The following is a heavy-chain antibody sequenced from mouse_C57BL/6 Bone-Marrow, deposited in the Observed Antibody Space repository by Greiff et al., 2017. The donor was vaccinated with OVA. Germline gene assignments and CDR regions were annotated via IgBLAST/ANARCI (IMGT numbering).Heavy chain of an antibody. J-gene: IGHJ2*01. V-gene: IGHV5-16*01. Sequence: EVKVVESEGGLVQPGSSMKLSCTASGFTFSDYYMAWVRQVPEKGLEWVANINYDGSSTYYLDSLKSRFIISRDNAKNILYLQMSSLKSEDTATYYCARSPFYYYGSSYYFDYWGQGTTLTVSS. CDR3: ARSPFYYYGSSYYFDY. CDR2: INYDGSST. D-gene: IGHD1-1*01. CDR1: GFTFSDYY.